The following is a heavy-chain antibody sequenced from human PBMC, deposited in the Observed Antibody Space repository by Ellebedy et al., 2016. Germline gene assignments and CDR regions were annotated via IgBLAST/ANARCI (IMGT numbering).Heavy chain of an antibody. D-gene: IGHD4-17*01. Sequence: SETLSLTCAVYGGSFSGYYWSWIRQPPGKGLEWIGYIYYSGSTNYNPSLKSRVTISVDTSKNQFSLKLSSVTAADTAVYYCARGDYGDYAYYYYGMDVWGQGTTVTVSS. CDR1: GGSFSGYY. V-gene: IGHV4-59*12. CDR3: ARGDYGDYAYYYYGMDV. J-gene: IGHJ6*02. CDR2: IYYSGST.